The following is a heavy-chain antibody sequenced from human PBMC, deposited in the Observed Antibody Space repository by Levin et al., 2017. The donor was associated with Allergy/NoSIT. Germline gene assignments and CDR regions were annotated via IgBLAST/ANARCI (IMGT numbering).Heavy chain of an antibody. CDR2: MSTSGTT. D-gene: IGHD2-21*02. CDR3: AREVTASRWFDP. V-gene: IGHV4-4*07. J-gene: IGHJ5*02. CDR1: GASMTNYY. Sequence: KTSETLSLTCSVSGASMTNYYWSWIRQPAGKGLEWIGRMSTSGTTNYNPSLKSRVIMSIDTSNNQIYLNLSSVTAADTGVYYCAREVTASRWFDPWGQGTLVTVSS.